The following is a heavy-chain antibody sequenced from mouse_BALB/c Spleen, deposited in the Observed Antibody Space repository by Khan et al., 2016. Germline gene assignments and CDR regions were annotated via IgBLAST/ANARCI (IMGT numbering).Heavy chain of an antibody. Sequence: QIQLVQSGPELKKPGETVKISCKASGYTFTNYGMNWVKQAPGKGLKWMGWINTYTGEPTYADDFKGRFAFSLETSASTAYLQINNLKNEDMATYFCARRRGYLSAMDYWGRGTSVTVSS. J-gene: IGHJ4*01. D-gene: IGHD2-3*01. CDR3: ARRRGYLSAMDY. V-gene: IGHV9-1*02. CDR2: INTYTGEP. CDR1: GYTFTNYG.